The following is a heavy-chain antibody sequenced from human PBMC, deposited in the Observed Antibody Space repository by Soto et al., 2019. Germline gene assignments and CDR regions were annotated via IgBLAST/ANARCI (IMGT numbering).Heavy chain of an antibody. CDR2: ISAYNGNT. Sequence: ASVKVSCKASGYTFASYGISWVRQAPGQGLEWMGWISAYNGNTNYAQKLQGRVTMTPDTSTSTAYMELRSLRSDDTAVYYCARREAIRGYSYGYWFDPWGQGALVTVSS. J-gene: IGHJ5*02. D-gene: IGHD5-18*01. V-gene: IGHV1-18*01. CDR3: ARREAIRGYSYGYWFDP. CDR1: GYTFASYG.